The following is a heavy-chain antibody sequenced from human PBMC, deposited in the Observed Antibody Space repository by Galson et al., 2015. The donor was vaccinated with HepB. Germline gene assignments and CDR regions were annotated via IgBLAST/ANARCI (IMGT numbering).Heavy chain of an antibody. D-gene: IGHD2-2*01. CDR3: ARSSAYCSSTSCQFAY. Sequence: QSGAEVKKPGDSLKISCAGSGYSFTSHWIGWVRQMPGKGLEWMGMIYPGDSDTRYGPSFQGQVTISADKSITTAYLQWSSLKASDTAMYYCARSSAYCSSTSCQFAYWGQGTLVTVSS. V-gene: IGHV5-51*01. CDR2: IYPGDSDT. J-gene: IGHJ4*02. CDR1: GYSFTSHW.